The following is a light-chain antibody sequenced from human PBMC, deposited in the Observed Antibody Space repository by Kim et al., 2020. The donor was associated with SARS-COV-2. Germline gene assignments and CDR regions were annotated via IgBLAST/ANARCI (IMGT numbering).Light chain of an antibody. V-gene: IGLV1-44*01. CDR3: AVWDDSLNGVL. CDR1: SSNIGGNS. CDR2: RSD. J-gene: IGLJ2*01. Sequence: QPVLTQPPSVSGTPGQRVTISCSGSSSNIGGNSVSWYQQLPGTAPKLLIYRSDERPSGVPDRFSGSKSGTSASVAISGLQSEDEADYYCAVWDDSLNGVLFGGGTKVTVL.